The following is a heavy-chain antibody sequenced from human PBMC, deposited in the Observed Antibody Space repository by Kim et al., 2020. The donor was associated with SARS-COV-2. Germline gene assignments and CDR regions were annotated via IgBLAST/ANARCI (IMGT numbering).Heavy chain of an antibody. CDR2: ISGDGGNP. V-gene: IGHV3-43*02. Sequence: GGSLRLSCAASGFTFDDYDMHWVRQTPGKGLEWVSLISGDGGNPNYADSVKGRFTISRDNSKNFVYLQMDSLRTEDTALYYCVKDKPSAGFDYWGQGTL. D-gene: IGHD6-13*01. CDR3: VKDKPSAGFDY. CDR1: GFTFDDYD. J-gene: IGHJ4*02.